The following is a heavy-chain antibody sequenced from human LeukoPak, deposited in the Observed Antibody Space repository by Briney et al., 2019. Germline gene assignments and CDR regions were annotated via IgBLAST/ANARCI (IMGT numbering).Heavy chain of an antibody. D-gene: IGHD4-17*01. Sequence: PGGSLRLSCAASGFTFSSYAMSWVRQAPGKGLEWVSAISGSGGSTYYADSVKGRFTISRDNSKNTLYLQMGSLRAEDMAVYYCARDTRDYGWAFDIWGQGTMVTVSS. CDR2: ISGSGGST. CDR3: ARDTRDYGWAFDI. J-gene: IGHJ3*02. CDR1: GFTFSSYA. V-gene: IGHV3-23*01.